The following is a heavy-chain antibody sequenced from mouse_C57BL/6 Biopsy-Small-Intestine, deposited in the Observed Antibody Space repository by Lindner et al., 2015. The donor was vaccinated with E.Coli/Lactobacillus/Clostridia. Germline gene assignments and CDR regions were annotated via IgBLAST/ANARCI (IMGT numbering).Heavy chain of an antibody. CDR3: ARSIVVLNTIDV. J-gene: IGHJ4*01. Sequence: SVKVSCKASGYSFTSYDLNWVRQATGQGLEWMGWMNPNTGHTGYAQKFQGRVTMTRDTSMSTAYLELSSLRSEDTAVYYCARSIVVLNTIDVWGQGTLVTVSS. CDR2: MNPNTGHT. CDR1: GYSFTSYD. V-gene: IGHV1-66*01. D-gene: IGHD1-1*01.